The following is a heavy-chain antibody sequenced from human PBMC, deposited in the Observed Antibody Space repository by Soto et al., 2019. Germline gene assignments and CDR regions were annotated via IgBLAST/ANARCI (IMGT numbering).Heavy chain of an antibody. J-gene: IGHJ5*02. D-gene: IGHD2-15*01. Sequence: GGSLRLSCAASGFTFDDYAMHWVRQAPGKGLEWVSGISWNSGSIGYADSVKGRFTISRDNAKNSLYLQMNSLRAEDTALYYCAKDISSGGGFTGFDPWGQGTLVTVSS. CDR3: AKDISSGGGFTGFDP. V-gene: IGHV3-9*01. CDR2: ISWNSGSI. CDR1: GFTFDDYA.